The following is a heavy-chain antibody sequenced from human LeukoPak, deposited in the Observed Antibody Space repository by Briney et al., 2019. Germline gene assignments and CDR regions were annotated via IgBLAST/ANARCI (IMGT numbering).Heavy chain of an antibody. CDR1: GFTFSSYA. CDR3: ARVRYFDWSHDY. D-gene: IGHD3-9*01. V-gene: IGHV4-34*01. Sequence: GSLRLSCAASGFTFSSYAMSWIRQPPGKGLEWIGEINHSGSTNYNPSLKSRVTISVDTSKNQFSLKLSSVTAADTAVYYCARVRYFDWSHDYWGQGTLVTVSS. CDR2: INHSGST. J-gene: IGHJ4*02.